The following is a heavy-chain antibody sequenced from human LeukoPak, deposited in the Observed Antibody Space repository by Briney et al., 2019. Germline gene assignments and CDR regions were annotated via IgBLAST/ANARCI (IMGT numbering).Heavy chain of an antibody. CDR2: IKQDGSEE. J-gene: IGHJ3*02. D-gene: IGHD2-2*01. Sequence: GGSLRLSCAASGFTFSSYWMSWVRQAPGKGLEWVANIKQDGSEEYYVDSLKGRFTISRDNAKNSLYLQMNSLGAEDTAVYYCARRQCSSISCYYAFDIWGQGTMVTVSS. CDR3: ARRQCSSISCYYAFDI. CDR1: GFTFSSYW. V-gene: IGHV3-7*01.